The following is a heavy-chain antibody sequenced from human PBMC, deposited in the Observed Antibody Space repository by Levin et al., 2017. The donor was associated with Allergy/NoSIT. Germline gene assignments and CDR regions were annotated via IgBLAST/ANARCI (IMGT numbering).Heavy chain of an antibody. CDR2: IYSGGST. CDR1: GFTVSSHY. V-gene: IGHV3-53*01. Sequence: GESLKISCAASGFTVSSHYMSWVRQAPGKGLEWVSVIYSGGSTYHADSVKGRFTISRDSSKNTLYLQMNSLRAEDTAVYYCAREEDYWGQGTLVTVSS. J-gene: IGHJ4*02. CDR3: AREEDY.